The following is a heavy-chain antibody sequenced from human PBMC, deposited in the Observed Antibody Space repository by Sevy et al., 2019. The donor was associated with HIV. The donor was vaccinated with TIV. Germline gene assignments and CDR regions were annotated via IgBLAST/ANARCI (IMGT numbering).Heavy chain of an antibody. J-gene: IGHJ4*02. CDR1: GFILKSFW. Sequence: GGSLRLSCEASGFILKSFWIHWVRQAPGKGLEWVGRIKSNSDVGTTDYAAPVEGRFTMSRDDSENRVYLQINNLKADDTAVYYCATAPGTGYWGQGTLVTVSS. CDR3: ATAPGTGY. D-gene: IGHD3-10*01. CDR2: IKSNSDVGTT. V-gene: IGHV3-15*01.